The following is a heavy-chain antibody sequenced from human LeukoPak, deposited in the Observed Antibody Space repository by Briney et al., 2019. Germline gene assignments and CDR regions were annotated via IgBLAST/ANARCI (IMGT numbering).Heavy chain of an antibody. CDR3: ARHTGSHPSQSLLY. CDR2: MYYSGST. CDR1: GDSISSSNYY. D-gene: IGHD2-15*01. V-gene: IGHV4-39*01. Sequence: SETLSLTCTVSGDSISSSNYYWGWIRQPPGKGLEWIGSMYYSGSTYYNPSLKSRVTISVDTSKSQFSLKLSSVTAADAALYYCARHTGSHPSQSLLYGGQGTLVPVSS. J-gene: IGHJ4*02.